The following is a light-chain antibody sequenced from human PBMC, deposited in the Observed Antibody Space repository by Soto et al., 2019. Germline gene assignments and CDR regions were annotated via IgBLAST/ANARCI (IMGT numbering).Light chain of an antibody. V-gene: IGKV3-11*01. CDR1: QIVSSY. CDR2: DAS. Sequence: EIVFTHSPATLSLSPGERATLSCSASQIVSSYLAWYQQKPGQAPRLLIYDASNRATGIPARFSGSGSGTDFTLTIRSLEPEDFAVYYCQQRSNWPPTWTFGQGTKVDIK. CDR3: QQRSNWPPTWT. J-gene: IGKJ1*01.